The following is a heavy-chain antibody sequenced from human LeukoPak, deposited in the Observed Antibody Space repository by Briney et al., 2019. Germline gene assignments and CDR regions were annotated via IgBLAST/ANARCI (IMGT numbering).Heavy chain of an antibody. D-gene: IGHD6-13*01. CDR1: GYSFSNPW. J-gene: IGHJ4*02. CDR2: VYPGDSDT. V-gene: IGHV5-51*01. CDR3: ARQLGAAAGRVFFDF. Sequence: GESLKISCKGSGYSFSNPWIAWVRQMPGKGLEWMGIVYPGDSDTRYSPSFQGQVTFSADKSISTAYLQWSSLKAADTAMYYCARQLGAAAGRVFFDFWGQGTLVSVSS.